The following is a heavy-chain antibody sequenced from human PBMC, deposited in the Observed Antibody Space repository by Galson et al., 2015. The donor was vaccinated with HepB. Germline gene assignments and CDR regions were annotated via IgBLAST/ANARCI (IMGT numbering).Heavy chain of an antibody. J-gene: IGHJ5*02. CDR1: GFTFDDYA. CDR3: AKYPYGSGNYGWFDP. D-gene: IGHD3-10*01. V-gene: IGHV3-9*01. Sequence: SLRLSCAASGFTFDDYAMHWVRQAPGKGLEWVSGISWNSDTIAYADSVKGRFTISRDNAKNSLYLQMNSLRPEDTALYYCAKYPYGSGNYGWFDPWGQGTLVTVSS. CDR2: ISWNSDTI.